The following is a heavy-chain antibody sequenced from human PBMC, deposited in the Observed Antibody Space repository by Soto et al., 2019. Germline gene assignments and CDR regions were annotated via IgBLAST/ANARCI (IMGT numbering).Heavy chain of an antibody. CDR1: GGSITSYY. D-gene: IGHD3-22*01. J-gene: IGHJ6*02. CDR3: ARDRVVTGGGMDV. CDR2: VYYNGST. Sequence: QVQLQESGPGLVKPSETLSLTCTVSGGSITSYYWSWIRQPPGKGLEWIGYVYYNGSTNYNPSLKRRGPLSVDTPKKQFSLKLGSVTAADTAVYYCARDRVVTGGGMDVWGQGTTVTVSS. V-gene: IGHV4-59*01.